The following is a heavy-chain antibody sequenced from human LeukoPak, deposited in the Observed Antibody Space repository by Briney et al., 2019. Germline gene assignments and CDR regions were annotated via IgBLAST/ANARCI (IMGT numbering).Heavy chain of an antibody. CDR2: INPSAGST. V-gene: IGHV1-46*01. Sequence: ASVKVSCKASGYTFTSYYMHWVRQAPGQGLEWMGIINPSAGSTSYAQTFQDRVTMTRDTSTSTVYLELSSLTSEDTAVYYCATGPTVTRLDYWGQGTLVTVSS. CDR3: ATGPTVTRLDY. D-gene: IGHD4-17*01. J-gene: IGHJ4*02. CDR1: GYTFTSYY.